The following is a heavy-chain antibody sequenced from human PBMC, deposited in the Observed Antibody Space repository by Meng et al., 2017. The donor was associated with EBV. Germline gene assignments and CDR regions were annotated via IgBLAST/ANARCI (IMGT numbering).Heavy chain of an antibody. Sequence: QLQLQESGPGQVKPSXXLSLTXXGSGYSISSFYYWAWLRQPPGRGLEWIGSAHYSGRTYYSPSLRSRVTVSIDTSKNQFSLRLTSVTAADTALYYCARPFPSIVSPRLDPFGDGGQGALVTVSS. CDR1: GYSISSFYY. D-gene: IGHD5/OR15-5a*01. CDR3: ARPFPSIVSPRLDPFGD. CDR2: AHYSGRT. J-gene: IGHJ4*02. V-gene: IGHV4-39*01.